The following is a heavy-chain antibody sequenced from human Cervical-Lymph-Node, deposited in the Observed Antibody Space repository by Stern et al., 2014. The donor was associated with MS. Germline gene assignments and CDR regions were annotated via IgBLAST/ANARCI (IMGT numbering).Heavy chain of an antibody. CDR1: GFSLTNARMG. CDR3: ARMMQHLAGDAFDI. J-gene: IGHJ3*02. V-gene: IGHV2-26*01. D-gene: IGHD6-13*01. Sequence: QVTLRVSGPVLVKPTETLTLTCTVSGFSLTNARMGVSWIRQPPGKALEWLAHSFSNDEKSYSTYLKGRLTISKDASKSQVVLTMTNMDPVDTATYYCARMMQHLAGDAFDIWGQGTVVTVSS. CDR2: SFSNDEK.